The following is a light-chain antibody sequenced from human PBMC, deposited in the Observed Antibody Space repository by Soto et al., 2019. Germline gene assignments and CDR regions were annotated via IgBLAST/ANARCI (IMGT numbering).Light chain of an antibody. CDR3: QQYNSYPIT. CDR1: QSISSW. CDR2: DAS. J-gene: IGKJ5*01. Sequence: QMTQSPSTLSASVGDRVTITCRASQSISSWLAWYQQKPGKAPKLLIYDASSLESGVPSRFSGSGSGTEFTLTISSLQPDDFVTYYCQQYNSYPITFGQGTRLEIK. V-gene: IGKV1-5*01.